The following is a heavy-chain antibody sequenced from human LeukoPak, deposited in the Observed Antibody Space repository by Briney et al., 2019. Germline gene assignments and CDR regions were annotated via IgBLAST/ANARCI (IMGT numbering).Heavy chain of an antibody. D-gene: IGHD6-19*01. CDR1: GGSISSYY. Sequence: SETLSLTCTVSGGSISSYYWSWIRQPPGKGLEWIGYIYYSGSTNYNPSLKSRVTISVDTSKNQFSLKLSSVTAADTAVYYCATYSSGWYNGHGNFDYWGQGTLVTVSS. V-gene: IGHV4-59*08. CDR3: ATYSSGWYNGHGNFDY. CDR2: IYYSGST. J-gene: IGHJ4*02.